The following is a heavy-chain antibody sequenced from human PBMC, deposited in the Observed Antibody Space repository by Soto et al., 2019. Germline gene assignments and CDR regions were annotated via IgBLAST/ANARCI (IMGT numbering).Heavy chain of an antibody. D-gene: IGHD3-16*02. CDR3: ARDENDYVWGSYRYNYYGMDV. CDR2: MNPNSGNT. V-gene: IGHV1-8*01. J-gene: IGHJ6*02. CDR1: GYTFTSYD. Sequence: GASVKVSCNASGYTFTSYDINWVRQSTGQGLEWMGWMNPNSGNTGYAQKFQGRVTMTRNASISTAYMELSSLRSEDTAVYYCARDENDYVWGSYRYNYYGMDVWGQGTTVTVSS.